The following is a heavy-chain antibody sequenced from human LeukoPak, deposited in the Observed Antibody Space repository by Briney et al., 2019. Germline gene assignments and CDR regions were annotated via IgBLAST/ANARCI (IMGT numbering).Heavy chain of an antibody. CDR3: ARLLGSSWYIDY. V-gene: IGHV4-4*07. CDR2: IYISGSGST. CDR1: GGSISSYY. J-gene: IGHJ4*02. Sequence: PSETLSLTCTVSGGSISSYYWSWIRQPAGKGLEWIGRIYISGSGSTNYNPSLKSRVTMSVDTSKNQFSLRLSSVTAADTAVYSCARLLGSSWYIDYWGQGTLVTVSS. D-gene: IGHD6-13*01.